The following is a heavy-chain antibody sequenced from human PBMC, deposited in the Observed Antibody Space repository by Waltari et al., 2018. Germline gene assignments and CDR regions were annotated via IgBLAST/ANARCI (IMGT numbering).Heavy chain of an antibody. V-gene: IGHV4-39*07. CDR3: ARRAGWLGSWFDP. CDR2: IYYSGST. CDR1: GGSISSSSYY. J-gene: IGHJ5*02. D-gene: IGHD6-19*01. Sequence: QLQLQESGPGLVKPSETLSLTCTVSGGSISSSSYYWGWIRQPPGKGLEWIGSIYYSGSTDYTPSLKSRVTISVDTSKNQFSLKLSSVTAADTAVYYCARRAGWLGSWFDPWGQGTLVTVSS.